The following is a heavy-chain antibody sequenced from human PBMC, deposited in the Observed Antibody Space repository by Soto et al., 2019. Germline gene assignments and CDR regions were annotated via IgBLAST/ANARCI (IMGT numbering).Heavy chain of an antibody. Sequence: QVQLVESGGGVVQPGRSLRLSCAASGFTFGSYGMHWVRQAPGKGLEWVAVISYDGSNKYYADSVKGRFTISRDNSKNTLYLQMNSLRAEDTAVYYCAKDGYISILTGHFDYWGQGTLVTVSS. D-gene: IGHD3-9*01. CDR3: AKDGYISILTGHFDY. V-gene: IGHV3-30*18. CDR2: ISYDGSNK. J-gene: IGHJ4*02. CDR1: GFTFGSYG.